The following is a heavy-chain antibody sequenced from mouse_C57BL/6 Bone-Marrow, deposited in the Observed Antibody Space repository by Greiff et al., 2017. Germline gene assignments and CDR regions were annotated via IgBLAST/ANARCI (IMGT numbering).Heavy chain of an antibody. J-gene: IGHJ3*01. CDR3: ALYGSNAWFAY. CDR1: GFTFSSYA. D-gene: IGHD1-1*01. V-gene: IGHV5-4*01. Sequence: VQLKESGGGLVKPGGSLKLSCAASGFTFSSYAMSWVRQTPEKRLEWVATISDGGSYTYYPDNVKGRFTISRDNAKNNLYLQMSHLKSEDTAMYYCALYGSNAWFAYWGQGTLVTVSA. CDR2: ISDGGSYT.